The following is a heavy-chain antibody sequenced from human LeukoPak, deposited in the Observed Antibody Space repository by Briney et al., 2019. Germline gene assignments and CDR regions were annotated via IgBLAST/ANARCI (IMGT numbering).Heavy chain of an antibody. J-gene: IGHJ6*02. CDR2: INPSDSST. Sequence: ASVTVSCKASGYTFTGYYMHWVRQAPGQGLEWMGIINPSDSSTNYAQRFQGRVTLTSDTSTSTVYMDLSSLRSEDTAVYFCARDEVVAGPFYYYGMDVWGQGTTVTVSS. CDR3: ARDEVVAGPFYYYGMDV. D-gene: IGHD2-15*01. V-gene: IGHV1-46*01. CDR1: GYTFTGYY.